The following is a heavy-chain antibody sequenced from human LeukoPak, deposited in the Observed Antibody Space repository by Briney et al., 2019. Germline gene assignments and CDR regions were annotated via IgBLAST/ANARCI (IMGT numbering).Heavy chain of an antibody. V-gene: IGHV1-46*01. CDR1: GYTFTSYY. D-gene: IGHD6-19*01. CDR2: INPSDGST. CDR3: ATLSSGWSYAMLNFDN. J-gene: IGHJ4*02. Sequence: ASVKVSCKASGYTFTSYYMHWVRQAPGQGLEWMGIINPSDGSTNYAQKFQGRVTMTEDTSADTAYMELSSLRSEDTAVYYCATLSSGWSYAMLNFDNWGQGTLVTVSS.